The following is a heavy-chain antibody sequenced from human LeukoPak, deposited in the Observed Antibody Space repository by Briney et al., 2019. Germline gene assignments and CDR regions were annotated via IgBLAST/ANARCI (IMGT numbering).Heavy chain of an antibody. D-gene: IGHD1-1*01. CDR2: VSYSGRT. CDR1: GASISNDY. CDR3: ARHERGAENLDY. J-gene: IGHJ4*02. V-gene: IGHV4-59*08. Sequence: KTSETLSLTCTVSGASISNDYWSWIRQPPGKGLECIGYVSYSGRTNHNPSLKSRVTISADTSKNQFSLKLTSVTAADTAVYYCARHERGAENLDYWGQGTLVTVSS.